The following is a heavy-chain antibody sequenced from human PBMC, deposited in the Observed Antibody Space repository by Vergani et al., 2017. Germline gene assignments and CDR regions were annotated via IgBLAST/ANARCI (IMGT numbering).Heavy chain of an antibody. CDR1: GGTFSSYA. Sequence: QVQLVQSGAEVKKPGSSVKVSCKASGGTFSSYAISWVRQAPGQGLEWMGRIIPIIGTANYAQKFQGRVTSTADESTSTAYMELSSLRSEDTAVYYCAGDYDSGGYRLGYWGQGTLVTVSS. J-gene: IGHJ4*02. CDR3: AGDYDSGGYRLGY. V-gene: IGHV1-69*11. CDR2: IIPIIGTA. D-gene: IGHD3-22*01.